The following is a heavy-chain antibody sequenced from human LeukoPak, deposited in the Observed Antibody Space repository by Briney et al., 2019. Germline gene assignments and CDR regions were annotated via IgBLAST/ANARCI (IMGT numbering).Heavy chain of an antibody. CDR2: INPNSGGT. CDR1: GYTFTGYY. V-gene: IGHV1-2*02. Sequence: ASVKVSCKASGYTFTGYYMHWVRQAPGQGLEWMGWINPNSGGTNYAQKFQGRVTMTRDTSISTAYMELSRLRSDDTAVYYCAREVRRYCSSTSCYGFYMDVWGKGTTVTVSS. D-gene: IGHD2-2*01. J-gene: IGHJ6*03. CDR3: AREVRRYCSSTSCYGFYMDV.